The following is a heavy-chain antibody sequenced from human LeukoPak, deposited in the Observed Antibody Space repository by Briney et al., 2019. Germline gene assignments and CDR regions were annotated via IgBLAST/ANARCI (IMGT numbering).Heavy chain of an antibody. CDR2: LYSAGNT. CDR1: GFTVSSNY. V-gene: IGHV3-66*01. D-gene: IGHD3-10*01. Sequence: GGSLRLSCAASGFTVSSNYMNWVRQAPGKGLEWVSVLYSAGNTFYADSVKGRFTISRDNAKNSLYLQMNSLRAEDTAVYYCARDAVTVRGVIITPWGQGTLVTVSS. J-gene: IGHJ5*02. CDR3: ARDAVTVRGVIITP.